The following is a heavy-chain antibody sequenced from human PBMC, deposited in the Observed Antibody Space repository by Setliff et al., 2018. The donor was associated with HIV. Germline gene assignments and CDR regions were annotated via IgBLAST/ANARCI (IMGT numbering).Heavy chain of an antibody. CDR1: GDSISTDY. V-gene: IGHV4-59*08. J-gene: IGHJ4*02. CDR3: ARHSPSDY. Sequence: PSETLSLTCTVPGDSISTDYWTWIRQPPGKGLEWIGYIYNRASTSYNPSLKSRVNISVDTSKNQFSLKLSSVTAADTAVYYCARHSPSDYWGQGTLVTVSS. CDR2: IYNRAST.